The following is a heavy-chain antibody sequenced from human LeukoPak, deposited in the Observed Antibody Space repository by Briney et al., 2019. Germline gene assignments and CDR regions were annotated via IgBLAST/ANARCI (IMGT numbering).Heavy chain of an antibody. J-gene: IGHJ1*01. CDR1: GFTFRNFR. Sequence: TGGPLRLSCAPSGFTFRNFRMSWGRPAPGEGLEWGANTNQHGSEIYYVHPVKGRFTIPRDNSKKSLYLQTNSLRADDTAVYYCERELVVGPAEYFQDWGQGTLVTVSS. CDR3: ERELVVGPAEYFQD. D-gene: IGHD3-22*01. V-gene: IGHV3-7*01. CDR2: TNQHGSEI.